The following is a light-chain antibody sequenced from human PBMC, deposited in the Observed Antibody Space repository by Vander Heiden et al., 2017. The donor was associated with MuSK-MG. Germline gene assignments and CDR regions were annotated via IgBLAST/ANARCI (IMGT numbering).Light chain of an antibody. V-gene: IGKV1-39*01. Sequence: IQITQSPSSLSAYVGDRVTITCRASQSISSFLNWYQQKPGKAPKLLIYAASSLPGGVPSKFSGSGSGTEFTLTIISLQPEDLATYYCQQTYITLRTFGQGTRVEIK. CDR1: QSISSF. J-gene: IGKJ1*01. CDR2: AAS. CDR3: QQTYITLRT.